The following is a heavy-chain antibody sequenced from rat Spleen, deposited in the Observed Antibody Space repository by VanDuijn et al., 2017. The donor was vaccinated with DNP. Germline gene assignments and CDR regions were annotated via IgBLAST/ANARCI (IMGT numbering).Heavy chain of an antibody. V-gene: IGHV5S23*01. D-gene: IGHD1-4*01. Sequence: EVQLVESGGGLVQPGDSLKLSCAASGFTFSDYAMAWVRQSPKKGLEWVASVPSSGGSTYYPDSVKGRFTISRDNAKNTLNLQMNSLRSEDTATYYCARWPGYNPPYAMDAWGQGTSVTVSS. J-gene: IGHJ4*01. CDR3: ARWPGYNPPYAMDA. CDR2: VPSSGGST. CDR1: GFTFSDYA.